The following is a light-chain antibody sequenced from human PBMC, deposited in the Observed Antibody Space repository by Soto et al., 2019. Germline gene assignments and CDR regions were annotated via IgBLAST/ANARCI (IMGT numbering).Light chain of an antibody. J-gene: IGKJ1*01. CDR3: QQYHIYSWT. Sequence: DIQMTQSPSTLSASVGGRVTITCRASQDIGTWLAWYQQKPEKAPKVXSYRASHLESGVPSRVRASGSGTEFSLTINSLKADDFETYYCQQYHIYSWTFGQGTKVDIK. V-gene: IGKV1-5*03. CDR1: QDIGTW. CDR2: RAS.